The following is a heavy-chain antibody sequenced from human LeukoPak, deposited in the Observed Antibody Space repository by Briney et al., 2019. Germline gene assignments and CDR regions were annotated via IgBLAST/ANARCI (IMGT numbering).Heavy chain of an antibody. D-gene: IGHD1-26*01. J-gene: IGHJ4*02. V-gene: IGHV1-18*01. CDR1: GYTFTHHG. CDR2: ISCYNGDT. CDR3: MRDPTNTSGRYAYFDF. Sequence: ASVKVSCKASGYTFTHHGISWVRQAPGQGLEWMGWISCYNGDTKFGQKFQRRVTMSKDTSTTTAYMELTGLTSDDTAVYYCMRDPTNTSGRYAYFDFWGQGTLVTVSS.